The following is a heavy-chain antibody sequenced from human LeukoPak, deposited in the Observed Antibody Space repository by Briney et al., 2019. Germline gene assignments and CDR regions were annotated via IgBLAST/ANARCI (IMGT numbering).Heavy chain of an antibody. CDR2: ISYDGSNK. CDR3: AREGHLGYCSSTGCYAPYYGMDV. V-gene: IGHV3-30-3*01. Sequence: PGGSLRLSCAASGFTFSSYAMHWVRQAPGKGLEWVAVISYDGSNKYYADSVKGRFTISRDNSKNTLYLQMNSLRAEDTAVYYCAREGHLGYCSSTGCYAPYYGMDVWGQGTTVTVSS. CDR1: GFTFSSYA. D-gene: IGHD2-2*01. J-gene: IGHJ6*02.